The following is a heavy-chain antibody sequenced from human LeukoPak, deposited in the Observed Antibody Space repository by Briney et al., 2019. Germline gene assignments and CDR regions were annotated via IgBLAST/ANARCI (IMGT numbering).Heavy chain of an antibody. CDR1: GFTFRSYD. CDR2: VWYDESNK. CDR3: AREDSSGAFDI. V-gene: IGHV3-33*01. Sequence: GGSLRLSCAASGFTFRSYDMHWVRQAPGKGLEWVAVVWYDESNKYYVDSMKGRFTISRDNSKNTLYLQMNSLRVEDTALYYCAREDSSGAFDIWGQGTMVTVSS. J-gene: IGHJ3*02. D-gene: IGHD3-22*01.